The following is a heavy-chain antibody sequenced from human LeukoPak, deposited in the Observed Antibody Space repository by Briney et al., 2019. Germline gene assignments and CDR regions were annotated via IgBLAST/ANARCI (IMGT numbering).Heavy chain of an antibody. D-gene: IGHD3-9*01. CDR3: EREAEYDIWGGFDY. J-gene: IGHJ4*02. CDR2: IWYDGSNK. Sequence: GGSLRLCCAASAFTFSSYGMHCVRQSPGKCLEWVAVIWYDGSNKYYADSVKGRVTISRDNSKNTLYLQMNSLRAEDTAVFFCEREAEYDIWGGFDYWGQGTLVTVSS. V-gene: IGHV3-33*01. CDR1: AFTFSSYG.